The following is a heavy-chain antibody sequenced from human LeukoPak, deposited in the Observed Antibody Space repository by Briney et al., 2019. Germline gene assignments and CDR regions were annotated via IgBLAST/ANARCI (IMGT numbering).Heavy chain of an antibody. J-gene: IGHJ5*02. D-gene: IGHD2-21*02. CDR1: GYTFTSYY. V-gene: IGHV1-46*01. Sequence: GASVKVSCKASGYTFTSYYMHWVRQAPGQGLEWMGIINPSGGSTSYAQKFQGRVTMTRDTSTSTVYMELSSLRSEDTAAYYCARDFRPALRLRNWFDPWGQGTLVTVSS. CDR2: INPSGGST. CDR3: ARDFRPALRLRNWFDP.